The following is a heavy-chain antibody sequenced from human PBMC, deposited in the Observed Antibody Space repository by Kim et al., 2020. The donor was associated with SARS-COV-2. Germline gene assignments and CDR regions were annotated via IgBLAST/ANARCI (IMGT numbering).Heavy chain of an antibody. J-gene: IGHJ6*02. CDR3: ARAGLSVVVAATSLNYYYGMDV. CDR2: INTNTGNP. V-gene: IGHV7-4-1*02. CDR1: GYTFTSYA. Sequence: ASVKVSCKASGYTFTSYAMNWVRQAPGQGLEWMGWINTNTGNPTYAQGFTGRFVFSLDTSVSTAYLQISSLKAEDTAVYYCARAGLSVVVAATSLNYYYGMDVWGQVTTVTASS. D-gene: IGHD2-15*01.